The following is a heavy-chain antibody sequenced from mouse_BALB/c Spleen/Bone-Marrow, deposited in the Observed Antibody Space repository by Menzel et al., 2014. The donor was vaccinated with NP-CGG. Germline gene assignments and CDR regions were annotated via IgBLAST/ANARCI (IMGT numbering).Heavy chain of an antibody. D-gene: IGHD1-2*01. J-gene: IGHJ3*01. CDR3: SRGVDHYSWFAY. V-gene: IGHV5-6-3*01. Sequence: EVMLVESGGGLLQPGGSLKLSCAASGFTFSSYGMSWVRQTPDKRLELVANINSDGGSTYYSDSVKGRFTISRDDAKNTLNLQMSSLKSEDTAMYYCSRGVDHYSWFAYWGQGTLVTVSA. CDR1: GFTFSSYG. CDR2: INSDGGST.